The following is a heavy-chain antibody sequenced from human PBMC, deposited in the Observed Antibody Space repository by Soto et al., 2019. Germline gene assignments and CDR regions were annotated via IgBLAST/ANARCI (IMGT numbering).Heavy chain of an antibody. D-gene: IGHD1-26*01. CDR1: GGTFSSYA. CDR3: ASWDLKTGQLYYSYGMDV. CDR2: IIPIFGTA. Sequence: GASVKVSCKASGGTFSSYAISWVRQAPGQGLEWMGGIIPIFGTANYAQKFQGRVTITADESTSTAYMELSSLRSEDTAVYYCASWDLKTGQLYYSYGMDVWGQGTTVTVSS. J-gene: IGHJ6*02. V-gene: IGHV1-69*13.